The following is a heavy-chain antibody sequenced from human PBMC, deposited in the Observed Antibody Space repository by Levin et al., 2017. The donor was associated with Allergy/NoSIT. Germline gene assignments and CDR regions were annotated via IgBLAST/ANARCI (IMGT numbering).Heavy chain of an antibody. CDR1: GFTFEAYG. Sequence: SLKISCVASGFTFEAYGMHWVRQAPGKGLEWVSGILWKSGNIGYADSVTGRFTISRDHAKNSLYLQMNNLRIEDTALYYCARDLGSVTAALGYWGQGTLVAVAS. CDR3: ARDLGSVTAALGY. D-gene: IGHD3-16*01. CDR2: ILWKSGNI. J-gene: IGHJ4*02. V-gene: IGHV3-9*01.